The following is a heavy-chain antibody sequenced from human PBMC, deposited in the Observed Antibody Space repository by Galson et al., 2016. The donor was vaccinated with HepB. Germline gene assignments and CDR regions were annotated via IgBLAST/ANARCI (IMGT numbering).Heavy chain of an antibody. Sequence: SLRLSCAASGFTFSDYYMNWIRQAPGKGLEWVSYISSSRSYIYYADSVKGRFTISRDNAKNSLYLQMDSLRAEDTAVYYCARGDRHSSSWWGFDYWGQGTLVTVSS. J-gene: IGHJ4*02. V-gene: IGHV3-11*01. CDR3: ARGDRHSSSWWGFDY. CDR2: ISSSRSYI. CDR1: GFTFSDYY. D-gene: IGHD6-13*01.